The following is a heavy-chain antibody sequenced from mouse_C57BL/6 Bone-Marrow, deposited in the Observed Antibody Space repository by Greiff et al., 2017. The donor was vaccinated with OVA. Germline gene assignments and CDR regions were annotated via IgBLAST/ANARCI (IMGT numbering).Heavy chain of an antibody. CDR3: ARSTYDYDGYAMDY. J-gene: IGHJ4*01. CDR2: INPSNGGT. D-gene: IGHD2-4*01. Sequence: LQESGTELVKPGASVKLSCKASGYTFTSYWMHWVKQRPGQGLEWIGNINPSNGGTNYNEKFKSKATLTVDKSSSTAYMQLSSLTSEDSAVYYCARSTYDYDGYAMDYWGQGTSVTVSS. CDR1: GYTFTSYW. V-gene: IGHV1-53*01.